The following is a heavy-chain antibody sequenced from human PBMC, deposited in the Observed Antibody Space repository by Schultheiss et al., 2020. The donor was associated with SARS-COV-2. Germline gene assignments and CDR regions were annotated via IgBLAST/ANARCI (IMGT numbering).Heavy chain of an antibody. CDR1: GFTFSDYY. CDR3: ARDSGSYFYYYYYGMDV. J-gene: IGHJ6*02. Sequence: GGSLRLSCAASGFTFSDYYMSWIRQAPGKGLEWVSYISSSGSTIYYADSVKGRFTISRDNSKNTLYLQMNSLRAEDTAVYYCARDSGSYFYYYYYGMDVWGQGTTVTVSS. V-gene: IGHV3-11*04. D-gene: IGHD1-26*01. CDR2: ISSSGSTI.